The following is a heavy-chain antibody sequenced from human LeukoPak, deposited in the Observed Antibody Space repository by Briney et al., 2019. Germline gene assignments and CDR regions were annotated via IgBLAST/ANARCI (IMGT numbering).Heavy chain of an antibody. J-gene: IGHJ6*03. CDR3: ARTFWGGSFYYYDMDV. CDR2: ISAYSGNT. D-gene: IGHD3-3*01. V-gene: IGHV1-18*01. Sequence: AAVKVSCKASGYTLTNYGISWVRQAPGQGLEWMGWISAYSGNTKNAQKLHGRVTITTHTSTRTAYMELRSLRSDDTAVYYCARTFWGGSFYYYDMDVWGKGATVAVSS. CDR1: GYTLTNYG.